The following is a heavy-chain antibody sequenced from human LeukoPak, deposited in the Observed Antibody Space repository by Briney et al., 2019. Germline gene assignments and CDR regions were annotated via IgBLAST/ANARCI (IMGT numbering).Heavy chain of an antibody. CDR3: ARDEEAAAGNRWFDP. Sequence: ASVKVSCKASGYTFTSYAMNWVRQAPGQGLEWMGWINTNTGNPTYAQGFTGRFVFSLDTSVGTAYLQISSLKAEDTAVYYCARDEEAAAGNRWFDPWGQGTLVTVSS. CDR2: INTNTGNP. D-gene: IGHD6-13*01. J-gene: IGHJ5*02. V-gene: IGHV7-4-1*02. CDR1: GYTFTSYA.